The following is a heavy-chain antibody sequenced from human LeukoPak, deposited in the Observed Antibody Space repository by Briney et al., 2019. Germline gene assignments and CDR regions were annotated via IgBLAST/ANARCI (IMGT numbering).Heavy chain of an antibody. Sequence: PSETLSLTCAVYGGSFSGYYWSWIRQPPGKGLEWIGEINHSGSTNYNPSLKSRVTISVDTSKNQFSLKLSSVTAADTAVYYRATGKNCGGDCSNFDYWGQGTLVTVSS. D-gene: IGHD2-21*01. CDR3: ATGKNCGGDCSNFDY. CDR2: INHSGST. CDR1: GGSFSGYY. V-gene: IGHV4-34*01. J-gene: IGHJ4*02.